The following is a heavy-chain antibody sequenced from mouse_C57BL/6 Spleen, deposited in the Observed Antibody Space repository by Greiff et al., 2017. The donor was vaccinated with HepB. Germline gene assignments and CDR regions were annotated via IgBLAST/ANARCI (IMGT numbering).Heavy chain of an antibody. CDR3: TREDGYSWFAY. V-gene: IGHV1-15*01. Sequence: QVQLQQSGAELVRPGASVTLSCKASGYTFTDYEMHWVKQTPVHGLEWIGAIDPETGGTAYNQKFKGKAILTADKSSSTAYMALRSLTSEDSAVYYCTREDGYSWFAYWGQGTLVTVSA. J-gene: IGHJ3*01. D-gene: IGHD2-3*01. CDR1: GYTFTDYE. CDR2: IDPETGGT.